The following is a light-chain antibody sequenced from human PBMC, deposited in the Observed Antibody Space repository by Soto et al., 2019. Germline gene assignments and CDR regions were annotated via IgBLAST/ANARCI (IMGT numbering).Light chain of an antibody. CDR3: SSFTSKSTLI. Sequence: QSVLAQPASVSGSPGQSITISCAGTMRDVGAYNLVSWYQQHPGRVPQLIIYEVRNRPSGISFRFSGSKSGNTASLTISGLQAEDEADYYCSSFTSKSTLIFGGGTKVTVL. J-gene: IGLJ2*01. CDR2: EVR. CDR1: MRDVGAYNL. V-gene: IGLV2-14*01.